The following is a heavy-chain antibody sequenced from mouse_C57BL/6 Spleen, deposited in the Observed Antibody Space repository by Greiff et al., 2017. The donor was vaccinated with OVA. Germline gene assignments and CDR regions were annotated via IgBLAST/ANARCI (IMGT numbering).Heavy chain of an antibody. CDR3: AVSGSGDMDY. J-gene: IGHJ2*01. CDR1: GYSITSGYN. V-gene: IGHV3-1*01. D-gene: IGHD3-3*01. Sequence: VQLKESGPGMVKPSQSLSLTCTVTGYSITSGYNWHWIRPFPGNLLEWMCYISYSGSTNYTPSLKSRISITHDTSKNPLFLKLNTGTAEDTATYYSAVSGSGDMDYWGQGTTLTVSS. CDR2: ISYSGST.